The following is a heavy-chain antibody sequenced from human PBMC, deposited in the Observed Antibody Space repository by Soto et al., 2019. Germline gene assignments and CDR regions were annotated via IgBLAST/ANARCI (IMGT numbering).Heavy chain of an antibody. D-gene: IGHD3-10*01. Sequence: QLQLQESGSGLVKPSQTVSLTCAVSGGSISSGGYSWSWIRQPPGEGLEWIGYIDHSGSSYYNPSLKRPVSISVATSQNPPSLKLNSVTAADTAVYYCARDPSGSGPNFDYWGQGALVTVSS. CDR1: GGSISSGGYS. V-gene: IGHV4-30-2*01. CDR2: IDHSGSS. CDR3: ARDPSGSGPNFDY. J-gene: IGHJ4*02.